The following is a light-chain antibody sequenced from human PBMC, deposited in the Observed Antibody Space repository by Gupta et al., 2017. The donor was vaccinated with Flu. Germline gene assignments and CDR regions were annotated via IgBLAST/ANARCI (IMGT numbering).Light chain of an antibody. CDR1: QNINSW. CDR2: KAS. CDR3: QQESNSSIT. V-gene: IGKV1-5*03. J-gene: IGKJ4*01. Sequence: DMQMTQSPSTVAASVGDRVTITCRVSQNINSWFAWHQQKPGKAPKLLIYKASSCESGVPARFSGSGSGTEFTLTISSLQPEDFAIYYCQQESNSSITFGGGTTVEI.